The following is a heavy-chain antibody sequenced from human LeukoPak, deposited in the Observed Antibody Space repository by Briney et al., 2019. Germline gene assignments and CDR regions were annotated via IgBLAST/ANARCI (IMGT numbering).Heavy chain of an antibody. CDR3: ARGLSSGWYVRGGTYFDY. Sequence: SETLSLTCTVSGGSISSGGYYWSWIRQPPGKGLEWIGEINHSGSTNYNPPLKSRVTMSVDTSKNQFSLKLGSVTAADTAVYYCARGLSSGWYVRGGTYFDYWGQGTLVTVSS. CDR1: GGSISSGGYY. J-gene: IGHJ4*02. D-gene: IGHD6-19*01. CDR2: INHSGST. V-gene: IGHV4-39*07.